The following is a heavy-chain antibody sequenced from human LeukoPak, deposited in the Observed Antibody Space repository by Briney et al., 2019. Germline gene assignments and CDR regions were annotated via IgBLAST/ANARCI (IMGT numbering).Heavy chain of an antibody. V-gene: IGHV3-7*01. CDR2: INQEGSEK. CDR3: ARRRYGEGFDI. J-gene: IGHJ3*02. Sequence: PGGSLRLSCAASRFTFGNYWMSWVRQAPGKGLEWVANINQEGSEKYYVDSVKGRFTISRDNAKNSLYLQMNSLRVEDTAVYYCARRRYGEGFDIWGQGTMVTVSS. D-gene: IGHD4-17*01. CDR1: RFTFGNYW.